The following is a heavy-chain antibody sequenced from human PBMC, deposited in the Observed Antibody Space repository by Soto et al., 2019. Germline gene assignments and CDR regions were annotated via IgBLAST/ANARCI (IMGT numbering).Heavy chain of an antibody. CDR1: GVTFSSYA. J-gene: IGHJ6*02. V-gene: IGHV1-69*13. Sequence: ASVKVSCKASGVTFSSYAISWVRPAPLQGLEWMGGLIPIFGTANYAQKFQGRVTITADESTSTAYMELSSLRSEDTAVYYCARDRYYYDSSGYYHYYGMDVSGQGTTVTVS. CDR2: LIPIFGTA. D-gene: IGHD3-22*01. CDR3: ARDRYYYDSSGYYHYYGMDV.